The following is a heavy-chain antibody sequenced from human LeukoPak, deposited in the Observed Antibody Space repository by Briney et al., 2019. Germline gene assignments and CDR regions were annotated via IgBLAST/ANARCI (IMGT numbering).Heavy chain of an antibody. D-gene: IGHD3-16*02. V-gene: IGHV3-48*03. J-gene: IGHJ3*02. CDR3: ARGGRGLSPPIDAFDI. CDR2: ISSSGSTI. Sequence: HPGGSLRLSCAASGFTFSSYEMNWVRQAPGKGLEWVSYISSSGSTIYYADSVKGRFTISRDNAKNSLYLQMNSLRAEDTAVYYCARGGRGLSPPIDAFDIWGQGTMVTVSS. CDR1: GFTFSSYE.